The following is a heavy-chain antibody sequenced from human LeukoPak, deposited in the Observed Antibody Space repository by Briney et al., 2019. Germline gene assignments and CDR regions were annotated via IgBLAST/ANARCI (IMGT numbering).Heavy chain of an antibody. CDR2: ISGSGGST. D-gene: IGHD3-10*01. J-gene: IGHJ4*02. CDR1: GFTFSSYA. Sequence: PGGSLRLSCAASGFTFSSYAMSWVRQAPGKGLEWVSAISGSGGSTYYADSVKGRFIISRDNSKNTLYLQMNSLRAEDTAVYYCAKVRGSGSSPLDYWGQGTLVTVSS. CDR3: AKVRGSGSSPLDY. V-gene: IGHV3-23*01.